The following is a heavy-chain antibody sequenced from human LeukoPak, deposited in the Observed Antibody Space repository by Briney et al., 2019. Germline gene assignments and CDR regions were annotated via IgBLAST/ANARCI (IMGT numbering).Heavy chain of an antibody. J-gene: IGHJ5*02. D-gene: IGHD1-26*01. V-gene: IGHV1-2*02. CDR2: ISPNTGGT. CDR1: GYTFTDHN. Sequence: ASVKVSCKASGYTFTDHNIHWVRQAPGQGLEWMGWISPNTGGTNYAQKFQGRVTMTRDTSISTAYMELSRLRSDDTAVYYCASASLRSSTADPWGQGTLVTVSS. CDR3: ASASLRSSTADP.